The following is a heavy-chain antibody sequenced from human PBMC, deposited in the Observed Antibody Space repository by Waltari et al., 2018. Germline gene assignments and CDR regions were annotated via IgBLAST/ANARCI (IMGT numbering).Heavy chain of an antibody. Sequence: QVQLVESGGGVVQPGRSLRLSCAASGFTFSSYGMHWVRQAPGKGLEWVAVIWYDGSNKYYADSVKVRFTISRDNSKNTLYLQMNSLRAEDTAVYYCASGLGYMDYWGQGTLVTVSS. D-gene: IGHD1-1*01. CDR3: ASGLGYMDY. J-gene: IGHJ4*02. CDR2: IWYDGSNK. V-gene: IGHV3-33*01. CDR1: GFTFSSYG.